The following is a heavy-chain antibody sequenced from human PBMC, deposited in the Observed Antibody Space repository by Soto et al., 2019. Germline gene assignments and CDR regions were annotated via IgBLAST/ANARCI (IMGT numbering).Heavy chain of an antibody. CDR2: IGTAGDT. CDR1: GYSYTSYH. V-gene: IGHV3-13*01. J-gene: IGHJ3*02. CDR3: ARVLAVSDDALDI. D-gene: IGHD3-3*01. Sequence: LKLSCKASGYSYTSYHICRVRQDTGKGLEWVSAIGTAGDTYYPGSVKGRFTISRENAKNSLYLQMNSLRAEDTVVFYCARVLAVSDDALDIWGQGTMVTVSS.